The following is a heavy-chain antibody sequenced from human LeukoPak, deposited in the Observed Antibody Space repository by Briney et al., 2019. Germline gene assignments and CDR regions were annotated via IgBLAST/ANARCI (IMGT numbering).Heavy chain of an antibody. D-gene: IGHD4-17*01. CDR3: ARDYNRNDFYGDYRYLQH. CDR2: IYHSGST. Sequence: PSETLSLTCTVSGYSISSGYYWGWIRQSPGKRLEWIGSIYHSGSTYYNPSLKSRVTISVDTSKNQFSLKLSSVTAADAAVYYCARDYNRNDFYGDYRYLQHWGQGTLVTVSS. V-gene: IGHV4-38-2*02. J-gene: IGHJ1*01. CDR1: GYSISSGYY.